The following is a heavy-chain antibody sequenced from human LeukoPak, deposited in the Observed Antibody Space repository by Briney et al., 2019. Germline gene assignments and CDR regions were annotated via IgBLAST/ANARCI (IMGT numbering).Heavy chain of an antibody. CDR1: GYTFSRYD. CDR3: ARETGMAPSFDY. Sequence: ASVKVSCKASGYTFSRYDINWVRQATGQGREWVGIINPSGGSTSYAQKFQARVTMTSDISTSTVYMELSRLRSEDTAVYYCARETGMAPSFDYWGQGTLVTVSS. V-gene: IGHV1-46*01. D-gene: IGHD3-9*01. CDR2: INPSGGST. J-gene: IGHJ4*02.